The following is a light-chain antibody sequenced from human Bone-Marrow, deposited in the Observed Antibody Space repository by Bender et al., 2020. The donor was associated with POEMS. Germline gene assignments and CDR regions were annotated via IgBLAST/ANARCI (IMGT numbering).Light chain of an antibody. Sequence: QSALTQPASVSASPGQSVTISCSGTSSDISADNYVSWYQHHPDKAPKLIISDVSNRPSGISDRFFGSKSGNTASLTISALQAGDEADYFCGSYSTTNTPLVFGGGTKLTVL. J-gene: IGLJ3*02. CDR3: GSYSTTNTPLV. CDR1: SSDISADNY. V-gene: IGLV2-14*03. CDR2: DVS.